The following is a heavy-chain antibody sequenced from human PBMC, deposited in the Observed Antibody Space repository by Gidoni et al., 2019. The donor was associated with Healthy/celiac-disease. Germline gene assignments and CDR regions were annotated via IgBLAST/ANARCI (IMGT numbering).Heavy chain of an antibody. CDR2: ISDDGSNK. CDR1: GFTFSSYA. CDR3: AREGSYMDY. V-gene: IGHV3-30*04. Sequence: QVQLVESGGGVVQPGRYLRLPFAASGFTFSSYAMHWVSQAPGKGLEWVAVISDDGSNKYYADSVKGRFTISRDNSKNTLYLQMNSLRAEDTAVYYCAREGSYMDYWGQGTLVTVSS. J-gene: IGHJ4*02. D-gene: IGHD3-10*01.